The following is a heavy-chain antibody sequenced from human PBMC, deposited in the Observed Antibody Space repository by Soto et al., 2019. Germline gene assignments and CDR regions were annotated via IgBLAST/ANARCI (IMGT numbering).Heavy chain of an antibody. CDR3: AKGVAVAAGLDY. Sequence: EVQLVESGGGLVQPGRSLRLSCAASGFTFDDYAMHWVRQAPGKGLEWVSGISWNSGNIGYADSVKGRFTISRDNAKNSLYLQMNSLRAEDTALYYCAKGVAVAAGLDYWGQGTLVTVSS. CDR2: ISWNSGNI. CDR1: GFTFDDYA. V-gene: IGHV3-9*01. J-gene: IGHJ4*02. D-gene: IGHD6-19*01.